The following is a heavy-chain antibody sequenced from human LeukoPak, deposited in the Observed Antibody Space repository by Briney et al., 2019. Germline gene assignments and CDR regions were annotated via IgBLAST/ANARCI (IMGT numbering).Heavy chain of an antibody. CDR3: QRVGSSGWITQFDY. V-gene: IGHV1-18*01. CDR1: GYIFTSYG. D-gene: IGHD6-19*01. CDR2: ISAYNGNT. Sequence: ASVKVSCKASGYIFTSYGISWVRQAPGQGLEWMGWISAYNGNTNYAQKLQGRVTMTTDTSTSTAYMELRSLRSDDTAVYYCQRVGSSGWITQFDYSGQGTLVTVSS. J-gene: IGHJ4*02.